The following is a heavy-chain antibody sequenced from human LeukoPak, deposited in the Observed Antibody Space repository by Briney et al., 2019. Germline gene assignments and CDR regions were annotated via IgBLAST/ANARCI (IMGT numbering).Heavy chain of an antibody. J-gene: IGHJ4*02. CDR3: AKNGRFSDSSGHSLDY. Sequence: GGSLRLSCAASGFTFSSYAMSWVRQAPGKGQEGVSAISGSGGSTYYADSVKGRFTISRDNSKNTLYLQMNSLRAEDTAVYYCAKNGRFSDSSGHSLDYWGQGTLVTVSS. CDR2: ISGSGGST. D-gene: IGHD3-22*01. V-gene: IGHV3-23*01. CDR1: GFTFSSYA.